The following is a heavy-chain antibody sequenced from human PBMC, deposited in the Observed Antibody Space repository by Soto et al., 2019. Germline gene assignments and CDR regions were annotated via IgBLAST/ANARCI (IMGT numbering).Heavy chain of an antibody. J-gene: IGHJ3*02. V-gene: IGHV4-39*01. Sequence: QLQLQESGPGLVKPSETLSLTCTVSGGSISSSSYYWGWIRQPPGKGLEWIGSIYYSGSTYYNPSLKSRVTISVDTSKNQFSLKLSSVTAADTAVYYCSAYCGGDCYSIDAFDIWGQGTMVTVSS. CDR2: IYYSGST. D-gene: IGHD2-21*02. CDR1: GGSISSSSYY. CDR3: SAYCGGDCYSIDAFDI.